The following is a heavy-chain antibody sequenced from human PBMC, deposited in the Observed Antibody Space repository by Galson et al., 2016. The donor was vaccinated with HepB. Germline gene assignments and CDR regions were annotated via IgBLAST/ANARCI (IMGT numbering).Heavy chain of an antibody. CDR3: ALIAAAGRDGMDV. CDR1: GFTFDDYT. CDR2: ISWDGGST. D-gene: IGHD6-13*01. J-gene: IGHJ6*02. V-gene: IGHV3-43*01. Sequence: SLRLSCAASGFTFDDYTMHWVRQAPGKGLEWVSLISWDGGSTYYADSVKGRFTISRDNSKNSLYLQMNSLRTEDTALYYCALIAAAGRDGMDVWGQGTTVTVAS.